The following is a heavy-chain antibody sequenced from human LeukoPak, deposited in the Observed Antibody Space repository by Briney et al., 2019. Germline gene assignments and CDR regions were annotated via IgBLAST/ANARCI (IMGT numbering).Heavy chain of an antibody. Sequence: GGSLRLSCAASGFTFSSYAMSWVRQAPGKGLEWVSAVIGSGGYTYYADSVKGRFTISRDNSKNTLSLQMDSLRAEDTAVYYCVKLRGIYLDFDYWGQGTLVTVSS. CDR2: VIGSGGYT. CDR1: GFTFSSYA. V-gene: IGHV3-23*01. D-gene: IGHD1-26*01. CDR3: VKLRGIYLDFDY. J-gene: IGHJ4*02.